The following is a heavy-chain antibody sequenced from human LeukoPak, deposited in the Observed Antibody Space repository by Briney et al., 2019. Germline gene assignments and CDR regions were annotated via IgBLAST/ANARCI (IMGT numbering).Heavy chain of an antibody. D-gene: IGHD6-19*01. CDR2: IYYSGST. CDR3: ARQKWLVNFDY. Sequence: SETLSLTCTVSGGSISSSSYYWGWIRQPPGKGLEWIGSIYYSGSTYYNPSLKSRVTISVDTSKNQFSLKLSSVTAADTAVYYCARQKWLVNFDYWGQGTLVTVSS. V-gene: IGHV4-39*01. J-gene: IGHJ4*02. CDR1: GGSISSSSYY.